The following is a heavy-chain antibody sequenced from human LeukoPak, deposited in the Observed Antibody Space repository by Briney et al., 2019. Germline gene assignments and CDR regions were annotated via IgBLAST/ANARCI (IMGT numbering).Heavy chain of an antibody. Sequence: PSETLSLTCTVSGGSISSYYWSWIRQPPGKGLEWIGYIYYSGSTNYNPSLKSRVTMSVDTSKNQFSLKLSSVTAADTAVYYCARERDFGVVISYYYYMDVWGKGTTVTVSS. CDR3: ARERDFGVVISYYYYMDV. J-gene: IGHJ6*03. V-gene: IGHV4-59*12. CDR2: IYYSGST. CDR1: GGSISSYY. D-gene: IGHD3-3*01.